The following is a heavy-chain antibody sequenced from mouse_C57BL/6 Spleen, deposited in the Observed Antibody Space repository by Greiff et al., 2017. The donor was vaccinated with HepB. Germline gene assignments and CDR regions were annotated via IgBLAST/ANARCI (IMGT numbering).Heavy chain of an antibody. CDR3: ARKEGYYYWFAY. Sequence: EVKVEESGGGLVKPGGSLKLSCAASGFTFSDYGMHWVRQAPEKGLEWVAYISSGSSTIYYADTVKGRFTISRDNAKNTLFLQMTSLRSEDTAMYYGARKEGYYYWFAYWGQGTLVTVSA. CDR2: ISSGSSTI. CDR1: GFTFSDYG. V-gene: IGHV5-17*01. D-gene: IGHD2-3*01. J-gene: IGHJ3*01.